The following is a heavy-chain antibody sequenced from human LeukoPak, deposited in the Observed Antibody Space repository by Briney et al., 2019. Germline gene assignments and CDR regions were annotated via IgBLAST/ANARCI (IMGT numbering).Heavy chain of an antibody. J-gene: IGHJ5*02. CDR3: ARHEEEMATYNWFDP. CDR1: GGSISSSSYY. CDR2: IYYSGST. V-gene: IGHV4-39*01. D-gene: IGHD5-24*01. Sequence: PSETLSLTCTVSGGSISSSSYYWGWIRQPPGKGLEWIGSIYYSGSTYYNPSLKSRVTISVDTSMNQFSLKLSSVTAADTAVYYCARHEEEMATYNWFDPWGQGTLVTVSS.